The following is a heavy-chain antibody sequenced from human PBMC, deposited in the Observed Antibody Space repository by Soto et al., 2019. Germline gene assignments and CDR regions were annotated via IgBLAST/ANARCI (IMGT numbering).Heavy chain of an antibody. Sequence: PSETRSLTCTVSGDSISHSYWTWIRQPPGKGLEWLGYTYLSGSTIYNPSLMSRLTISVDTSRNQFSLSLSSVTAADTAVYCCARLDPNRWGSRERWCEGTTVTVSA. V-gene: IGHV4-59*01. CDR1: GDSISHSY. CDR2: TYLSGST. CDR3: ARLDPNRWGSRER. J-gene: IGHJ4*02. D-gene: IGHD7-27*01.